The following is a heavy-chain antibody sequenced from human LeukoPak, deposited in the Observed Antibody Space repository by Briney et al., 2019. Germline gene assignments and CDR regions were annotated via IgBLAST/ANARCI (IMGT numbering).Heavy chain of an antibody. D-gene: IGHD5-24*01. V-gene: IGHV1-2*02. CDR3: ARADKDVWYFDL. Sequence: ASVKVSCKASGYTFTAYYIHWVRQAPGQGLEWMGWINPNSGGTNYAQQFQGRVTMTRDTSISTAYMEVSRLRSDDTAVYYCARADKDVWYFDLWGRGTLVTVSS. CDR2: INPNSGGT. CDR1: GYTFTAYY. J-gene: IGHJ2*01.